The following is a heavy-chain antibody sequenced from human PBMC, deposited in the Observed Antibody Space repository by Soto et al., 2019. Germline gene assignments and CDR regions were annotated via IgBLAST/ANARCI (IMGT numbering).Heavy chain of an antibody. J-gene: IGHJ5*02. CDR3: AGDGVQNGAYNGWLDP. CDR2: IKQDGREK. V-gene: IGHV3-7*03. D-gene: IGHD3-16*01. Sequence: GGSLRLSCAASGFSFSSYWMTWVRQAPGKGLEWVANIKQDGREKYYGASVKGRFTISRDNGKNLVYLQMDSLTPDDTAVYYCAGDGVQNGAYNGWLDPWGQGTLVTVSS. CDR1: GFSFSSYW.